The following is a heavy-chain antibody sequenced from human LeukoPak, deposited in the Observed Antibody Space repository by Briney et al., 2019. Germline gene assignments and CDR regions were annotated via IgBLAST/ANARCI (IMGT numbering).Heavy chain of an antibody. V-gene: IGHV4-34*01. CDR1: GGYFSGYY. CDR3: VRHTGGTTLDY. CDR2: INHSGST. J-gene: IGHJ4*02. Sequence: SETLSLTCAVYGGYFSGYYWRWIRQPPGKGLEWIGEINHSGSTNYNPSLKNRVTMSVDTSKNQFSLRLNSVTAADTAVYYCVRHTGGTTLDYWGQGTLVTVSS. D-gene: IGHD1-1*01.